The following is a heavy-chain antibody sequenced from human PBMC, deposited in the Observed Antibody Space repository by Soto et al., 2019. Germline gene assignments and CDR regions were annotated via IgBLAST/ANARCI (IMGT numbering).Heavy chain of an antibody. CDR2: ISYEGSTK. Sequence: QVQLVESGGGVVQPGRSLRLSCAASGFTFSTHAMHWVRQAPGKGLEWVAVISYEGSTKYYADSVKGRFTISRDNSKNSLYLQMNSRRAEDTAVYYCAKQFTGWSYYFDYWGQGTLVTVSS. V-gene: IGHV3-30-3*02. CDR1: GFTFSTHA. J-gene: IGHJ4*02. D-gene: IGHD6-19*01. CDR3: AKQFTGWSYYFDY.